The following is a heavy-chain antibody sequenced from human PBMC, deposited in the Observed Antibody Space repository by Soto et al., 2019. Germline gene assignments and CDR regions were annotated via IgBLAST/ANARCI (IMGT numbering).Heavy chain of an antibody. Sequence: QVHLVASGGGVIQEGRSLTLSCEASGFTFRRHAIHWVRQAPGQGLEWVAVISRDGTNKYYEDSVKGRFTISRDNSKNTLSLQMNSLRREDTAVYYCARSRNGGVADSFDYWGQGTLVTASS. J-gene: IGHJ4*02. CDR2: ISRDGTNK. V-gene: IGHV3-30-3*01. CDR3: ARSRNGGVADSFDY. D-gene: IGHD3-10*01. CDR1: GFTFRRHA.